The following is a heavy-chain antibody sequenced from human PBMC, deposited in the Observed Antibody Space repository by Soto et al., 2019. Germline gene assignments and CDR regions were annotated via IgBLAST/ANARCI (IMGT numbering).Heavy chain of an antibody. V-gene: IGHV4-59*01. CDR2: IYYSGST. Sequence: PSETLSLTCTVSGGSISSYYWSWIRQPPGKGLEWIGYIYYSGSTNYNPSLKSRVTISVDTSKNQFSLKLSSVTAADTAVYYCARAVPLITTISWFDPWGQGTLVTVSS. CDR3: ARAVPLITTISWFDP. D-gene: IGHD3-22*01. CDR1: GGSISSYY. J-gene: IGHJ5*02.